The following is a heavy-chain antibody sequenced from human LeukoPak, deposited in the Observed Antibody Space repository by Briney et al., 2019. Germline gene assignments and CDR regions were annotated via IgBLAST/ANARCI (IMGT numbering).Heavy chain of an antibody. CDR2: ISGSGGST. V-gene: IGHV3-23*01. CDR1: GFSFSNYA. D-gene: IGHD2-2*01. J-gene: IGHJ6*02. Sequence: GGSLRLSCVSSGFSFSNYAMSWVRQAPGKGLEWVSSISGSGGSTHYVDSVKGRFTISRDKTKNTLYLQMSSLRPEDTATYYCARDFQPRYCSSSSCSPAWGQGTTVTVSS. CDR3: ARDFQPRYCSSSSCSPA.